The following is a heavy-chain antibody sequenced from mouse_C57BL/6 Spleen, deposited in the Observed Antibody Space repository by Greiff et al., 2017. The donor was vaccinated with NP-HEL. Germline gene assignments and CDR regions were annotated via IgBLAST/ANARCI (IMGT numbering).Heavy chain of an antibody. CDR2: IDPETGGT. CDR3: TLYDGYYG. CDR1: GYTFTDYE. D-gene: IGHD2-3*01. J-gene: IGHJ3*01. V-gene: IGHV1-15*01. Sequence: VQLVESGAELVRPGASVTLSCKASGYTFTDYEMHWVKQTPVHGLEWIGAIDPETGGTAYNQKFKGKAILTADKSSSTAYMELRSLTSEDSAVYYCTLYDGYYGWGQGTLVTVSA.